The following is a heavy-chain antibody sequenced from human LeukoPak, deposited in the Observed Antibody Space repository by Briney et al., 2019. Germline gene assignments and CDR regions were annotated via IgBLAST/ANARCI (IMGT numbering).Heavy chain of an antibody. D-gene: IGHD6-13*01. J-gene: IGHJ4*02. Sequence: GGSLRLSCAASGFTFSSYAMSWVRQAPGKGLEWVSAISGSGGSTYYADSVKGRFTISRDNSKNTLYLQMNSLRAEDTAVYYCAKPSAYSSSWYGDFDYWGQGTLVTVSS. CDR3: AKPSAYSSSWYGDFDY. V-gene: IGHV3-23*01. CDR2: ISGSGGST. CDR1: GFTFSSYA.